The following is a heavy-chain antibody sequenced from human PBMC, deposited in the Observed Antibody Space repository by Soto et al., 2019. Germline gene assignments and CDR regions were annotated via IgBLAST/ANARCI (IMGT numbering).Heavy chain of an antibody. CDR3: ARPSRPNYYDNSGSAFDI. J-gene: IGHJ3*02. CDR2: INANSGAT. Sequence: ASVKVSCKSSGLTFTGYYIHWERQAPGQGLEWMGWINANSGATNYAQKFQGGVTMTRDTSINTAYLELSRLKSDDTAVYYCARPSRPNYYDNSGSAFDIWGQGTMVTVSS. V-gene: IGHV1-2*02. D-gene: IGHD3-22*01. CDR1: GLTFTGYY.